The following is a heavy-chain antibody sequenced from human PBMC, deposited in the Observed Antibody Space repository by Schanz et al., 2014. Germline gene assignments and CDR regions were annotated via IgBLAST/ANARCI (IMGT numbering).Heavy chain of an antibody. V-gene: IGHV3-48*02. CDR2: ISSSSSTI. Sequence: EVQLVESGGGLVQPGGSLRLSCEASGFTFRTYLMNWVRQAPGKGLEWVSFISSSSSTIYYADSVKGRFTISRDNAKNSLYLQMNSLRDEDTAVYYCAREGERKGMLPYYFDYWGQGALVTVSS. J-gene: IGHJ4*02. D-gene: IGHD3-10*01. CDR3: AREGERKGMLPYYFDY. CDR1: GFTFRTYL.